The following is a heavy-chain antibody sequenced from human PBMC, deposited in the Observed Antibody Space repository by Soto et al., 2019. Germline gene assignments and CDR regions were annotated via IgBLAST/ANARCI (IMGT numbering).Heavy chain of an antibody. J-gene: IGHJ6*02. D-gene: IGHD2-21*02. CDR3: AREETAWHLAYRLVV. CDR2: IGRRSDI. CDR1: VCSFSTYS. Sequence: XGSLRLSCESSVCSFSTYSMHWVRHAPGKGLEWVSSIGRRSDIYYADSVKGRFTISRDNAKNSVSLQMNSLRDEDTAVYYCAREETAWHLAYRLVVWGHGHKVT. V-gene: IGHV3-21*01.